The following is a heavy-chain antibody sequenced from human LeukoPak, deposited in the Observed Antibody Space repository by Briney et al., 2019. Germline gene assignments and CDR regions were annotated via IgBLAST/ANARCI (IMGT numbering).Heavy chain of an antibody. CDR2: ISGDSGNT. Sequence: GASVKVSCKASGYTFTNYGISWVRQAPGQGLEWMGWISGDSGNTNYERKVQGRVTMTTDTSTSTAYMELRSLRSDDTANYYCARHLRVGATVLSSFNFWGQGTLVTVSS. J-gene: IGHJ4*02. CDR1: GYTFTNYG. CDR3: ARHLRVGATVLSSFNF. D-gene: IGHD1-26*01. V-gene: IGHV1-18*01.